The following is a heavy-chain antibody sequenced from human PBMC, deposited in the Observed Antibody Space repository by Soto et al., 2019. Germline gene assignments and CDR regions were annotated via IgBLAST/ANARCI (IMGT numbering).Heavy chain of an antibody. Sequence: QVQLVQSGAEVKKPGASVKVSCKAAGYTFTGYYRHWVRQAPGQGLEWMGWIHPNSGGTNYAQKFQGSVTMTRDTSISTAYMELSRLRSDDTAVYYCARDRPFGASYPAWGQGTLVTVSS. CDR1: GYTFTGYY. D-gene: IGHD1-26*01. CDR3: ARDRPFGASYPA. V-gene: IGHV1-2*02. CDR2: IHPNSGGT. J-gene: IGHJ5*02.